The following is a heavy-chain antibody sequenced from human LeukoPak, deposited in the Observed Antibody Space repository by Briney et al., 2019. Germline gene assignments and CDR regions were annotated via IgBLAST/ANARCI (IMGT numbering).Heavy chain of an antibody. CDR1: GFSFDDFT. J-gene: IGHJ4*02. CDR3: AKDPGVGDYFDH. Sequence: PGGSLRLSCAASGFSFDDFTMHWVRQGPRKGLECVSSISWHGETISYGDSVKGRFSVSRDNNKNSLYLQMDSLKTEDTAVYFCAKDPGVGDYFDHWGLGTLVTVSS. D-gene: IGHD3-10*01. V-gene: IGHV3-43*01. CDR2: ISWHGETI.